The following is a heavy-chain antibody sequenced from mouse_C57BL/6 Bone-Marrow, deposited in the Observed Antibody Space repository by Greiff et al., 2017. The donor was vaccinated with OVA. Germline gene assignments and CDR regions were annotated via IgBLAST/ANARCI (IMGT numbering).Heavy chain of an antibody. CDR1: GFTFSDYY. J-gene: IGHJ1*03. Sequence: EVMLVESGGGLVQPGGSLKLSCAASGFTFSDYYMYWVRQTPEKRLEWVAYISNGGGSTYYPDTVKGRFTISRDNAKNTLYLQMSRLKSEDTAMYYCARHPPLYYGSSHWYFDVWGTGTTVTVSS. D-gene: IGHD1-1*01. CDR2: ISNGGGST. V-gene: IGHV5-12*01. CDR3: ARHPPLYYGSSHWYFDV.